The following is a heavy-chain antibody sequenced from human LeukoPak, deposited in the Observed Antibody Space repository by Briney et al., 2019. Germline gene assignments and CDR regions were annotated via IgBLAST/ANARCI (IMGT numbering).Heavy chain of an antibody. CDR2: IKTDGSNA. CDR3: ARGFYSLDY. Sequence: GGALRLSCAASGFTFSSYWMHWVRQAPGEGLVWVSRIKTDGSNATYADSVKGRFTISRDNAKNTLYLQMNSLRAEDAAIYYCARGFYSLDYWGQGTLVTVSS. V-gene: IGHV3-74*01. CDR1: GFTFSSYW. J-gene: IGHJ4*02. D-gene: IGHD2-15*01.